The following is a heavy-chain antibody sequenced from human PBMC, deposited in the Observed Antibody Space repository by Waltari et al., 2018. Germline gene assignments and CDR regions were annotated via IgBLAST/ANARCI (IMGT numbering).Heavy chain of an antibody. V-gene: IGHV3-53*01. J-gene: IGHJ2*01. Sequence: EVQLEESGGGLIQPGGSLRLSCAASGFTVSSNYMSGVRQAPGKGLEWVSVIYSGGSIYYADSVKGRFTISRGNSKNTVYLQMNSLRVEDTAVYYCAREAPGYFDLWGRGTLVTVSS. CDR2: IYSGGSI. CDR3: AREAPGYFDL. CDR1: GFTVSSNY.